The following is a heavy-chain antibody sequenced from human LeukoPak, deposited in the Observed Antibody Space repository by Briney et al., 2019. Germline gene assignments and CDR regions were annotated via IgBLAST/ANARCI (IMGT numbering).Heavy chain of an antibody. Sequence: ASVKVSCKASGYTFTGYYMHWVRQAPGQGLEWMGWINPNSGGTNYAQKFQDRVTMTRDTSISTAYMELSRLRSDDTAVYYCARPYSYDVRYYYYGMDVWGQGTTVTVSS. J-gene: IGHJ6*02. CDR1: GYTFTGYY. V-gene: IGHV1-2*02. CDR2: INPNSGGT. CDR3: ARPYSYDVRYYYYGMDV. D-gene: IGHD5-18*01.